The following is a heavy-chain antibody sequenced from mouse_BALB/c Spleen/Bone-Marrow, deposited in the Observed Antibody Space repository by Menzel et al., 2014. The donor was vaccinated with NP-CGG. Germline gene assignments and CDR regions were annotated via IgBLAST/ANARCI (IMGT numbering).Heavy chain of an antibody. D-gene: IGHD2-4*01. CDR2: IYPGDGDI. Sequence: QVQLQQSGAELVRPGSSVKISCKASGYAFSSYWKNWVQQRPGQGLEWIGQIYPGDGDINYNGKFKGKATLTADKSSGTAYMQFSSLTSEDSAVYFCARGDFDFEAWFTYWGQGTLVTVSA. CDR3: ARGDFDFEAWFTY. CDR1: GYAFSSYW. J-gene: IGHJ3*01. V-gene: IGHV1-80*01.